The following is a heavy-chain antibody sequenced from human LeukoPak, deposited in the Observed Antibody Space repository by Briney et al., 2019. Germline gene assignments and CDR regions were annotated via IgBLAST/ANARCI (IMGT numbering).Heavy chain of an antibody. CDR1: GGSISSSSYY. CDR2: IYYSGST. D-gene: IGHD1-26*01. J-gene: IGHJ5*02. V-gene: IGHV4-39*07. Sequence: HSETLSLTCPVSGGSISSSSYYWGWIRQPPGKGLEWIGSIYYSGSTNYNPSLKSRVTISVDTSKNQFSLKLSSVTAADTAVYYCASQIVGATNWFDPWGQGTLVTVSS. CDR3: ASQIVGATNWFDP.